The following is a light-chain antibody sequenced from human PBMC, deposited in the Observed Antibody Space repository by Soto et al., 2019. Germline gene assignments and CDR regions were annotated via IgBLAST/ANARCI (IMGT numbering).Light chain of an antibody. CDR2: GAS. Sequence: DIQMTQSPSSLSASVGDTVTLTCRASQSVDNYLKWYQQKPGKAPKLLIYGASNLESGVPSRFSGSGSGTEFTLTITSLQPDDFATYFCQHSRRNTWSFCPVTKVDIK. CDR1: QSVDNY. J-gene: IGKJ1*01. V-gene: IGKV1-39*01. CDR3: QHSRRNTWS.